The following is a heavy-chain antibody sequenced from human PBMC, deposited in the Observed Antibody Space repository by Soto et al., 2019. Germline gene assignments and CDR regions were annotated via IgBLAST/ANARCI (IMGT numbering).Heavy chain of an antibody. J-gene: IGHJ4*02. V-gene: IGHV3-30-3*01. CDR1: GFTLSSYS. Sequence: QVQLVESGGGVVQPGTSLRLSCAASGFTLSSYSIHWVRQAPGKGLDWVAVISYDGNTQFYGDSVKGRFIGSRDNSRNTLKLQLNNLQSEDTAVYYCAKVSRPSRISTPDFDYWGQGTLVTVSS. CDR3: AKVSRPSRISTPDFDY. CDR2: ISYDGNTQ.